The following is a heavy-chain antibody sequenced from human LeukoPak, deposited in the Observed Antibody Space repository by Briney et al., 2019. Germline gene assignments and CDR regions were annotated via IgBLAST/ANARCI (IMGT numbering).Heavy chain of an antibody. D-gene: IGHD1-26*01. V-gene: IGHV1-69*04. CDR2: IIPILGIA. J-gene: IGHJ4*02. CDR1: GYTFTKYG. Sequence: SVKVSCKASGYTFTKYGITWVRQAPGQGLEWMGRIIPILGIANYAQKFQGRVTITADKSTSTAYMELSSLRSEDTAVYYCARDRQGGSRDYWGQGTLVTVSS. CDR3: ARDRQGGSRDY.